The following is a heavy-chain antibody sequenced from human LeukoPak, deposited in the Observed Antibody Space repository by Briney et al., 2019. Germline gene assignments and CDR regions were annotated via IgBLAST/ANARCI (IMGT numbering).Heavy chain of an antibody. J-gene: IGHJ4*02. CDR3: ARDLNVYGDY. CDR1: GYTLPSYD. D-gene: IGHD5/OR15-5a*01. V-gene: IGHV1-8*01. Sequence: ASVKVSCKASGYTLPSYDIHWVRPATPQGLEWMGWMNPNSGNTGYTDKSQGRVTMTTDTSTSTSDMELTSLRFDVTAGYYCARDLNVYGDYWGKGPLVTASS. CDR2: MNPNSGNT.